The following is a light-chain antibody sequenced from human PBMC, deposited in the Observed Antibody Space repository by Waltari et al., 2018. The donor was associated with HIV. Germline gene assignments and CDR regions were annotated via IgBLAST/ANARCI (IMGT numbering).Light chain of an antibody. Sequence: EIVLTQSPGTLSLSPGERDTLSCRASQSVSSSYLAWYQQKPGQTPRLLIYGASSRATGIPDRFSGSVSGTDFTLTISRLEPEDLAVYYCQQYGSSPPLTFGPWTKVDIK. V-gene: IGKV3-20*01. CDR1: QSVSSSY. J-gene: IGKJ3*01. CDR2: GAS. CDR3: QQYGSSPPLT.